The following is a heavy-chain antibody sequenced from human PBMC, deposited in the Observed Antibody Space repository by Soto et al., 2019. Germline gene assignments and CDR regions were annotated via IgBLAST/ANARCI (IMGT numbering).Heavy chain of an antibody. Sequence: VRLSCAACGFTVSRQGMHWVRQAPGKGLEWVTVISYDGSNEDYADSVKGRFTISRDNSKNTLYLQMNSLRAEDTAVYYCAKDRRGGYDSDYYGMDVWGQGTTVTVSS. J-gene: IGHJ6*02. V-gene: IGHV3-30*18. CDR2: ISYDGSNE. CDR3: AKDRRGGYDSDYYGMDV. D-gene: IGHD5-12*01. CDR1: GFTVSRQG.